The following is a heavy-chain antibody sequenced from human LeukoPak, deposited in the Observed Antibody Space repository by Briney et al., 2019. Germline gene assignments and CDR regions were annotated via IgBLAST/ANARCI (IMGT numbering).Heavy chain of an antibody. Sequence: PGGSLRLSCAASGFTFSSYWMSWVRQAPGKGLEWVANIKQDGSEKYYVDSVKGRFTISRDNAKNSVYLQMNSLGVEDTAVYYCVRGGRGERPNYWGQGTQVTVSS. CDR1: GFTFSSYW. V-gene: IGHV3-7*01. D-gene: IGHD1-26*01. J-gene: IGHJ4*02. CDR2: IKQDGSEK. CDR3: VRGGRGERPNY.